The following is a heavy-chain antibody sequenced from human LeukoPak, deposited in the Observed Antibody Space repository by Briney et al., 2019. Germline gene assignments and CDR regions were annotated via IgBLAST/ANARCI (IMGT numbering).Heavy chain of an antibody. CDR1: GGSISSGGYY. D-gene: IGHD2-8*01. CDR2: IYYSGST. CDR3: AGCYWGMNYYYGMDV. J-gene: IGHJ6*02. Sequence: PSQTLSLTCTVSGGSISSGGYYWSWIRQHPGKGLEWIGYIYYSGSTYYNPSPKSRVTISVDTSKNQFSLKLSSVTAADTAVYYCAGCYWGMNYYYGMDVWGQGTTVTVSS. V-gene: IGHV4-31*03.